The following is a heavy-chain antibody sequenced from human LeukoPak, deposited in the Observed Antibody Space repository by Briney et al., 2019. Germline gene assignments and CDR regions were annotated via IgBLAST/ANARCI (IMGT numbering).Heavy chain of an antibody. CDR2: ISSSSSYI. V-gene: IGHV3-21*01. D-gene: IGHD4-17*01. J-gene: IGHJ2*01. Sequence: GGSLRLSCAASGFTFSSYSMNWVRQAPGKGLEWVSSISSSSSYIYYADSVKGRFTISRDNAKNALYLQMNSLRAEDTAVYYCARTCYGDYVAYWYFDLWGRGTLVTVSS. CDR3: ARTCYGDYVAYWYFDL. CDR1: GFTFSSYS.